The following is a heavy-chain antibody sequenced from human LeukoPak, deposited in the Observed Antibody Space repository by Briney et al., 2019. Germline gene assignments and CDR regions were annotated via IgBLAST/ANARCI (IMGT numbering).Heavy chain of an antibody. D-gene: IGHD3-22*01. CDR3: ARLSMSYYDSTSYYPFDH. V-gene: IGHV4-39*01. J-gene: IGHJ4*02. Sequence: SETLSLTCTVSGGSISSSSFYWGWIRQPPGKGLEWIGSIYYSGNTYYNPSLKSRVTISVDTSKNQFSLKLSSVTAADTAVYYCARLSMSYYDSTSYYPFDHWGQGTLVTVSS. CDR2: IYYSGNT. CDR1: GGSISSSSFY.